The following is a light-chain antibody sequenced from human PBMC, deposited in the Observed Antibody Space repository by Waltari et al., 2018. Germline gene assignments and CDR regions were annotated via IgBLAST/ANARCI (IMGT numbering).Light chain of an antibody. CDR1: DRGSKT. Sequence: SYVLTQPPSVAVAPGKTAAITCGGKDRGSKTGKWYQQKPDQAPLEVMSHDTDRPSGVPERFSGSKSGNTAILTITRGEAGDEADYYCQVWDSTSEHVVFGGGTKLIVL. CDR3: QVWDSTSEHVV. V-gene: IGLV3-21*01. CDR2: HDT. J-gene: IGLJ3*02.